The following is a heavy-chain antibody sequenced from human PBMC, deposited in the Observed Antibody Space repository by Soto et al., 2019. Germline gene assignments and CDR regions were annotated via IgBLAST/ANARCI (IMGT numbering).Heavy chain of an antibody. Sequence: QVQLQESGPGLVKPSQTLSLTCTVSGGSISSGGYYWTWIRQHPGTGLEWIGYNYYSGITYYNPSLQSRVTISLDTSKNQFSLKLSSVTAADTAVYYCARGSSIAGLYYGMDVWGQGTTVTVSS. CDR2: NYYSGIT. V-gene: IGHV4-31*03. D-gene: IGHD6-6*01. CDR3: ARGSSIAGLYYGMDV. CDR1: GGSISSGGYY. J-gene: IGHJ6*02.